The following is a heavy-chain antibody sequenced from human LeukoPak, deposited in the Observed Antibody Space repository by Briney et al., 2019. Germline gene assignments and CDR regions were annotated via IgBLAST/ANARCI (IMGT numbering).Heavy chain of an antibody. Sequence: GRSLRLSCAASGFTFSSYGMHWVRQAAGKGLEWVAVIWYDGSSKYYADSVKGRFTISRDNSKNTLYLQMNSLRAEDTAVYYCAREVSALDYWGQGTLVTVSS. CDR2: IWYDGSSK. CDR1: GFTFSSYG. V-gene: IGHV3-33*01. J-gene: IGHJ4*02. CDR3: AREVSALDY.